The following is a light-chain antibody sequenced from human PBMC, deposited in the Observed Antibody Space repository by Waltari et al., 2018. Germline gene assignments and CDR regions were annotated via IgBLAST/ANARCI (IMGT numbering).Light chain of an antibody. CDR2: AAS. CDR3: QQTYSAPMST. V-gene: IGKV1-39*01. J-gene: IGKJ2*01. CDR1: ESVASY. Sequence: DIQLTQPPSSLSASIGDRVTITCRASESVASYLNWYQHKPGKAPNLLIYAASNLQSGVPLRFSGSGSGTDFTLTISSLQPEDFATYYCQQTYSAPMSTFGRGTKLEIK.